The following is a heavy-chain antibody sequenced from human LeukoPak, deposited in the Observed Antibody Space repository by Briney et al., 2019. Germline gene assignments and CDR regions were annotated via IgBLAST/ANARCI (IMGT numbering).Heavy chain of an antibody. CDR2: INHSGST. D-gene: IGHD3-3*01. CDR1: GMSLSGYY. Sequence: SETLSLTCAVYGMSLSGYYWSWIRQPPGKGLEWIGEINHSGSTNYHPSLKSRVTISVDTSKNQVSLKLSSVTAADTAVYYCVRGDSWSVSAYYGMDVWGQGTTVTVSS. J-gene: IGHJ6*02. V-gene: IGHV4-34*01. CDR3: VRGDSWSVSAYYGMDV.